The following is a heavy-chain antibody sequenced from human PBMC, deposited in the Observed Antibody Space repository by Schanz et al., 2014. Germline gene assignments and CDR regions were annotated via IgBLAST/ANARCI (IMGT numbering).Heavy chain of an antibody. D-gene: IGHD5-18*01. CDR3: ARGPSQGYSYGHNIGAYYYGMDV. CDR2: INPSGGST. J-gene: IGHJ6*04. V-gene: IGHV1-46*01. Sequence: QVQLVQSGTQVKKPGASVKVSCKASGYTLSAYSLHWVRQAPGQGLEWMGMINPSGGSTTYAQKFQGRVSITADTSTNTAYMELSSLRSDDTAVYYCARGPSQGYSYGHNIGAYYYGMDVWGKGTTVTVSS. CDR1: GYTLSAYS.